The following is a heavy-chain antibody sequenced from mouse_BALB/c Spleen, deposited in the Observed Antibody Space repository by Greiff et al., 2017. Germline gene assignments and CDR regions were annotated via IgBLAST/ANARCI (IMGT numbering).Heavy chain of an antibody. Sequence: VKVVESGAELAKPGASVKMSCKASGYAFTNYLIEWVKQRPGQGLEWIGVINPGSGGTNYNEKFKGKATLTADKSSSTAYMQLSSLTSDDSAVYYCARASGAMDYWGQGTSVTVSS. J-gene: IGHJ4*01. D-gene: IGHD4-1*01. CDR1: GYAFTNYL. V-gene: IGHV1-54*01. CDR2: INPGSGGT. CDR3: ARASGAMDY.